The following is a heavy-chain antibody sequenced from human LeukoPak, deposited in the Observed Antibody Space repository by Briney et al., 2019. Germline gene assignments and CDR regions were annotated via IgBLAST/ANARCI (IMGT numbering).Heavy chain of an antibody. CDR1: GYTSTSYD. J-gene: IGHJ6*02. Sequence: ASVKVSCKASGYTSTSYDINWVRQATGQGLEWMGWMNPNSGNTGYAQKFQGRVTLTRDISKNTANMELSSLRSEDTAVYYCARAGYYYDSSGYPNGMDVWGQGTTVTVSS. CDR2: MNPNSGNT. D-gene: IGHD3-22*01. V-gene: IGHV1-8*01. CDR3: ARAGYYYDSSGYPNGMDV.